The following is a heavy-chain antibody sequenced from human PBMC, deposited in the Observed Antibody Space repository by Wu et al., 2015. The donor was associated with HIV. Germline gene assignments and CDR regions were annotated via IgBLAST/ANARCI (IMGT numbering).Heavy chain of an antibody. J-gene: IGHJ4*02. CDR1: GYIFTNYG. V-gene: IGHV1-18*01. CDR3: ARGKYGGNVDY. CDR2: ISTYNGNT. Sequence: QVQLVQSGAEVKKPGASVKVSCKASGYIFTNYGINWVRQAPGQGLEWMGWISTYNGNTNYAQKVQGRVTMTTDTSTRTAYMELRSLRSDDTAIFYCARGKYGGNVDYWGQGRWSPSPQ. D-gene: IGHD4-23*01.